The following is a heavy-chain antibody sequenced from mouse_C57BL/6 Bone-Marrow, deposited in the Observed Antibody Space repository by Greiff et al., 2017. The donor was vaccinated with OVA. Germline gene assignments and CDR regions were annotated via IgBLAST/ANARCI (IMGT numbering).Heavy chain of an antibody. CDR3: AIYYGRSRYYFDC. CDR1: GYTFTSYG. J-gene: IGHJ2*01. D-gene: IGHD1-1*01. V-gene: IGHV1-81*01. CDR2: IYPRSGNT. Sequence: QVQLQQPGAELARPGASVKLSCKASGYTFTSYGISWVKQRTGPGLEWIGEIYPRSGNTYYNEKFKGKATLHAAKSSSPAYMGLRSLASEDSAVYFCAIYYGRSRYYFDCWGQGTTLSVAS.